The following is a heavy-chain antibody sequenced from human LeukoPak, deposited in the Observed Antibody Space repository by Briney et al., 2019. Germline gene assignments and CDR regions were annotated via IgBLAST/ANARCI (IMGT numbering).Heavy chain of an antibody. V-gene: IGHV3-7*03. CDR2: IKEDGSET. D-gene: IGHD1-26*01. Sequence: GGSLRLSCAASGFTFRSYWVSWVRQAPGKGLEWVANIKEDGSETHYADSVKGRFTISRDNAKNSLYLQMNSLRAEDTALYYCAKDMAEWEPPAGYGMDVWGQGTTVTVSS. CDR3: AKDMAEWEPPAGYGMDV. CDR1: GFTFRSYW. J-gene: IGHJ6*02.